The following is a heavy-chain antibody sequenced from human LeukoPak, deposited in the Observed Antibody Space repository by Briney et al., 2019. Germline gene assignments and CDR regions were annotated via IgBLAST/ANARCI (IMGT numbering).Heavy chain of an antibody. D-gene: IGHD3-22*01. CDR2: IGYDGGNK. Sequence: GGSLRLSCAASGFTFSFYGIHWVRQAPGKGREWVAFIGYDGGNKHYADSVKGRFTISRDNSKNTLSLQMNSLRAEDTAVYYCAKDGRYYDSSGYLAWGQGTLVTVSS. J-gene: IGHJ5*02. CDR3: AKDGRYYDSSGYLA. CDR1: GFTFSFYG. V-gene: IGHV3-30*02.